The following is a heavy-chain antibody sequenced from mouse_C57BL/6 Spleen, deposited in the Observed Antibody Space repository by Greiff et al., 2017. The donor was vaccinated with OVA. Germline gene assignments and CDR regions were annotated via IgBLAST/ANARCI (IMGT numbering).Heavy chain of an antibody. CDR2: IDPNSGGT. D-gene: IGHD1-1*01. Sequence: QVQLQQPGAELVKPGASVKLSCKASGYTFTSYWMHWVKQRPGRGLEWIGRIDPNSGGTKYNEKFKSKATLTVDTPSSTAYMQLSSLTSEDSAVDYCGRCDGSSYEGWYFDVWGTGTTVTVSA. CDR1: GYTFTSYW. CDR3: GRCDGSSYEGWYFDV. J-gene: IGHJ1*03. V-gene: IGHV1-72*01.